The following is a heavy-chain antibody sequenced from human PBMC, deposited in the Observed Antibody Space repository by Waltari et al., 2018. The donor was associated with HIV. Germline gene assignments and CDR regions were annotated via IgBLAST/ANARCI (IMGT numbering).Heavy chain of an antibody. Sequence: QVQLQQWGAGLLKPSETLSLTCAVYVGSFSGYYWSWIRQPPGKGLEWIGEINQSGRTNYNPSLKSRVTISVDTSKNQFSLKLSSVTAADTAVYYCARGITMIVVVPFDIWGQGTMVTVSS. V-gene: IGHV4-34*01. J-gene: IGHJ3*02. CDR2: INQSGRT. CDR3: ARGITMIVVVPFDI. D-gene: IGHD3-22*01. CDR1: VGSFSGYY.